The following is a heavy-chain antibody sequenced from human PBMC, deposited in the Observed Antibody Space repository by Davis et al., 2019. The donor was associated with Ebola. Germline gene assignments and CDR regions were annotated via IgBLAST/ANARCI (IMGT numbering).Heavy chain of an antibody. D-gene: IGHD1-26*01. V-gene: IGHV1-18*01. J-gene: IGHJ3*02. CDR1: GYSFKNYA. Sequence: AASVKASCKASGYSFKNYAISWVRQAPGQGLEWMGWISAYNGNTNYAQKVQGRVTMTTDTSTGTAYLDLRSLRSDDTAVYFCARTSIVGTTTTASDIWGQGTLVTVSS. CDR2: ISAYNGNT. CDR3: ARTSIVGTTTTASDI.